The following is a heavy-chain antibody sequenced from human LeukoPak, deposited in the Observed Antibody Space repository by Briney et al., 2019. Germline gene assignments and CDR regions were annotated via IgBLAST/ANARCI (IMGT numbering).Heavy chain of an antibody. CDR2: IYHSGST. J-gene: IGHJ1*01. D-gene: IGHD5-24*01. Sequence: SETLSLTCTVSGYSISSGYYWGWIRQPPGKGLGWIGSIYHSGSTYYNPSLKSRVTISVDTSKNQFSLKLSSVTAADTAVYYCAREGDGYNYGALLQHWGQGTLVTVSS. CDR3: AREGDGYNYGALLQH. V-gene: IGHV4-38-2*02. CDR1: GYSISSGYY.